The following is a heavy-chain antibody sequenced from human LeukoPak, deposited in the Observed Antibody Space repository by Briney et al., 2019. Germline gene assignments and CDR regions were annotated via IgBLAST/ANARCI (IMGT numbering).Heavy chain of an antibody. CDR3: ARGGPQSIVVVPAASGPQLLDRSSLDY. V-gene: IGHV3-7*03. Sequence: GGSLRLSCAASGFTFSSYCMSWVRQAPGQGLEWVANIKQDGGGKYYVDSVKGRFTISRDNAKNSLYLQMNSLRAEDTAVYYCARGGPQSIVVVPAASGPQLLDRSSLDYWGQGTLVTVSS. D-gene: IGHD2-2*01. CDR1: GFTFSSYC. CDR2: IKQDGGGK. J-gene: IGHJ4*02.